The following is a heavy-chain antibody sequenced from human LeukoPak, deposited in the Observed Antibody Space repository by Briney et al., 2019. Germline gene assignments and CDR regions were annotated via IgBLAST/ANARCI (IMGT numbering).Heavy chain of an antibody. CDR2: MCGTAGCT. CDR3: AKDRPNFHENSGHYYRRDGDS. V-gene: IGHV3-23*01. D-gene: IGHD3-22*01. J-gene: IGHJ5*01. Sequence: AGGSLTRSCQASGFTFYMYAMSWVRQAPGKGLEWVASMCGTAGCTFYPDSVKGRFTISRDNSKNVLYLRMNSLTAEDTAIYYCAKDRPNFHENSGHYYRRDGDSWGQGTLVTVSS. CDR1: GFTFYMYA.